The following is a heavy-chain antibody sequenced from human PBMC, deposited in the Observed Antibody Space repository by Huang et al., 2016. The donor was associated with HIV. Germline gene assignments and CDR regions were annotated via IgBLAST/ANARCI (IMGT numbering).Heavy chain of an antibody. J-gene: IGHJ4*02. CDR3: AKDADTSGYDVLGPFGS. CDR2: ITDGINNR. Sequence: EVLLLESGGGLVQPGGSLRLSCVASGLPFSSYAMSWVRQVPGKGLEWVSGITDGINNRYEANSVKGRFAVSRDDSTNTLYLQMNSLRAEDTAVYYCAKDADTSGYDVLGPFGSWGQGTLVTVSS. CDR1: GLPFSSYA. D-gene: IGHD3-3*01. V-gene: IGHV3-23*01.